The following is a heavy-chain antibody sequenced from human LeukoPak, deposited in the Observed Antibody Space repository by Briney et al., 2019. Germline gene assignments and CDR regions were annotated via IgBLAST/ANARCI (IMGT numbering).Heavy chain of an antibody. CDR3: AKDGKKWQEPLES. J-gene: IGHJ4*02. CDR2: ISYDGSNK. D-gene: IGHD1-14*01. V-gene: IGHV3-30*18. CDR1: GFTFSSYG. Sequence: PGGSLRLSCAPSGFTFSSYGMHWVRQAPGKGLEWVAVISYDGSNKFYPDSVRGRFTISRDNSNLYLQMNSLRAEDTAVHYCAKDGKKWQEPLESWGQGTLVIVSS.